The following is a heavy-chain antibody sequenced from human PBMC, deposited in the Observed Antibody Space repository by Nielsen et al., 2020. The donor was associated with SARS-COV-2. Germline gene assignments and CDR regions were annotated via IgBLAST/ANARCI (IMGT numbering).Heavy chain of an antibody. CDR3: ARHVGVRGFVELYVDY. J-gene: IGHJ4*02. Sequence: SETLSLTCTVSGGSISSSSDYWGWIRQPPGKGLVWIGSIYYSGSTYYNPSLNSRLPISVDTSKNQFSLKLSSVTAADPAVYYCARHVGVRGFVELYVDYWGQGTLVTVSS. V-gene: IGHV4-39*01. D-gene: IGHD3-10*01. CDR1: GGSISSSSDY. CDR2: IYYSGST.